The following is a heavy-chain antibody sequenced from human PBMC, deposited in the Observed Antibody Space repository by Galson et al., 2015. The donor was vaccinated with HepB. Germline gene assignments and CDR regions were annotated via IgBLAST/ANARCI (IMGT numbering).Heavy chain of an antibody. J-gene: IGHJ4*02. Sequence: SLRLSCAASGFTFSSYWMHWVRQAPGKGLVWVSRINSDGSSTSYADSVKGRFTISRDNAKNTLYLQMNSLRTEDTAVYYCARDTCYGDTCYFDYWGQGTLVTVSS. CDR1: GFTFSSYW. V-gene: IGHV3-74*01. D-gene: IGHD4-17*01. CDR3: ARDTCYGDTCYFDY. CDR2: INSDGSST.